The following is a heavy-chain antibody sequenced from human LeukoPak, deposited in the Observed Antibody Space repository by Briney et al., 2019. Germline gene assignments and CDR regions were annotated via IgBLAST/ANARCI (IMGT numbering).Heavy chain of an antibody. J-gene: IGHJ3*02. Sequence: GKSLRLSCAASGFSVSSYAMHWVRQAPGKGLEWVAVIWFDGNAAYNADSVKGRFSISRDNSKNTLFLQMNSLRAEDTAIYYCAXEWSAFDIWGQGTRVTVSS. CDR2: IWFDGNAA. D-gene: IGHD3-3*01. V-gene: IGHV3-33*06. CDR3: AXEWSAFDI. CDR1: GFSVSSYA.